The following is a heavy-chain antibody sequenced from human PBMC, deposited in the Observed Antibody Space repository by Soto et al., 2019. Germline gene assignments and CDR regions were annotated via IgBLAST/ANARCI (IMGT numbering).Heavy chain of an antibody. CDR1: VCSISIYY. D-gene: IGHD3-10*01. J-gene: IGHJ6*01. CDR2: IYTSGST. Sequence: PSATXSLTGTFCVCSISIYYFILIRHPAGKGLELIGRIYTSGSTNYNPSLKSRVTMSVDTSKNQFSLKLSSVTAADTAVYYCARDRYYYGSGSQKDGMEVWGQRTTVNV. V-gene: IGHV4-4*07. CDR3: ARDRYYYGSGSQKDGMEV.